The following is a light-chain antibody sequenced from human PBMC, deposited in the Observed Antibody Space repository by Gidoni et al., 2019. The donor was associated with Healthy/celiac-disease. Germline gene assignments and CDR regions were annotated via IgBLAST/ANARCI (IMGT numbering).Light chain of an antibody. V-gene: IGKV3-20*01. Sequence: IVLTHSPGTLSLSPGERATLAGRASQRGSSSYLAWYKQKPGQAPRLLIYGASSRATGIPDRCSGSGSGTDFTITISRLEPEDVAVYYCQQYGSSQTFGQGTKVEIK. CDR1: QRGSSSY. CDR2: GAS. CDR3: QQYGSSQT. J-gene: IGKJ1*01.